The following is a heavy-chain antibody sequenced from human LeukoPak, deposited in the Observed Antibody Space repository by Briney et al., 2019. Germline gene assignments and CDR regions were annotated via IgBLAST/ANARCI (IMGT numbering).Heavy chain of an antibody. V-gene: IGHV1-2*04. Sequence: ASVKVSCKASGYTFTGYYMHWVRQAPGQGLEWMGWINPNSGGTNYAQKFQGWVTMTRYTSISTAYMELSRLRSDDTAVYYCARGYIAVAGNWFDPWGQGTLVTVS. J-gene: IGHJ5*02. CDR2: INPNSGGT. D-gene: IGHD6-19*01. CDR1: GYTFTGYY. CDR3: ARGYIAVAGNWFDP.